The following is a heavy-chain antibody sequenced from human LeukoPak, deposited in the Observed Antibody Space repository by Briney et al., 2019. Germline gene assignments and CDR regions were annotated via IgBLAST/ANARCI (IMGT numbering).Heavy chain of an antibody. V-gene: IGHV1-3*01. CDR3: ARVAARRAFDI. Sequence: KFQGRVTITRDTSASTAYMELSSLRSEDTAVYYCARVAARRAFDIWGQGTMVTVSS. D-gene: IGHD6-6*01. J-gene: IGHJ3*02.